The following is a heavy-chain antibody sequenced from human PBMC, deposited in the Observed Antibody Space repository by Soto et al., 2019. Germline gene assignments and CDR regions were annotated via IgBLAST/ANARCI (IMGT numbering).Heavy chain of an antibody. V-gene: IGHV4-59*01. J-gene: IGHJ3*01. D-gene: IGHD4-17*01. CDR3: AGTEAPYGGNSS. Sequence: QVQLQESGPGLVKPSETLSLTCTVSGGSISSYYWSWIRQPPGKGLEWIGYIYYSGRTNYNPSLKSRVTISVDTSKNQFSLKLSSVTAADTAVYYCAGTEAPYGGNSSWGQGTMVTVSS. CDR1: GGSISSYY. CDR2: IYYSGRT.